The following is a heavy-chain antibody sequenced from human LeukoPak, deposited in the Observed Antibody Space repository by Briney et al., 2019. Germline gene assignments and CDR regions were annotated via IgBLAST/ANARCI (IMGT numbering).Heavy chain of an antibody. Sequence: KASETLSLTCAVSGGSISSGGYSWSWIWQPPGKGLEWIGYIYHSGSTYYNPSLESRVTISVDRSKNQFSLKLSSVTAADTAVYYCARAKGDYRKIDYWGQGTLVTVSS. V-gene: IGHV4-30-2*01. J-gene: IGHJ4*02. CDR3: ARAKGDYRKIDY. CDR2: IYHSGST. D-gene: IGHD4-11*01. CDR1: GGSISSGGYS.